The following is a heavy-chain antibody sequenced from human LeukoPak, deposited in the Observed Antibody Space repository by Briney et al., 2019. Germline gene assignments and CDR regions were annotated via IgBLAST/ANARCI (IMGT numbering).Heavy chain of an antibody. Sequence: ETLSLTCAVYGGSFSGYYWSWIRQPPGKGLEWIGEINHSGSTNYNPSLKSRVTISVDTSKNQFSLKLSSVTAADTAVYYCAAEVDMTTVTTGRRPFDYWGQGTLVTVSS. D-gene: IGHD4-17*01. CDR2: INHSGST. CDR3: AAEVDMTTVTTGRRPFDY. CDR1: GGSFSGYY. V-gene: IGHV4-34*01. J-gene: IGHJ4*02.